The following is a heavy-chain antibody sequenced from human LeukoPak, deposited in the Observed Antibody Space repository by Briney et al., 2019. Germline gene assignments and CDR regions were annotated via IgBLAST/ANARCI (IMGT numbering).Heavy chain of an antibody. J-gene: IGHJ4*02. V-gene: IGHV4-34*01. Sequence: PSETLSLTCAASGVSFSDYDWNWVRQPPGKGLEWIGEINHSGYTNDSPSLKSRVTISIDTTRKQFSLHLRSVTGADTAVYSGTRRTTGHDYWGQGTLVTVSS. D-gene: IGHD4-17*01. CDR3: TRRTTGHDY. CDR1: GVSFSDYD. CDR2: INHSGYT.